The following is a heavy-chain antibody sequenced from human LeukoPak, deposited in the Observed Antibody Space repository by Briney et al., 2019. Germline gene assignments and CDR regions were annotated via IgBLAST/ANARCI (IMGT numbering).Heavy chain of an antibody. CDR1: GGTFSSYA. Sequence: ASVKVSCKASGGTFSSYAISWVRQAPGQGLEWMGRIIPIFGTANYAQKFQGRVTITTDESTSTAYMELSSLRHEDTAVYYCAREGEAAAGTESPTINWFDPWGQGTLVTVSS. CDR3: AREGEAAAGTESPTINWFDP. V-gene: IGHV1-69*05. D-gene: IGHD6-13*01. J-gene: IGHJ5*02. CDR2: IIPIFGTA.